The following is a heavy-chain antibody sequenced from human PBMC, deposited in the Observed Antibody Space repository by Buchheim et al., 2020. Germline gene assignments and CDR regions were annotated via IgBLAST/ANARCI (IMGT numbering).Heavy chain of an antibody. CDR2: IKQDGSEK. J-gene: IGHJ6*02. Sequence: EVQLVESGGGLVQPGGSLRLSCAASGFTFSSYWMSWVRQAPGKGLEWVANIKQDGSEKYYVDSVKGRFTISRDNAKNSLYLQMNSLRAEDTAVYYWARDLRYDPKDYYYDGMDVWGQGTT. CDR1: GFTFSSYW. D-gene: IGHD2-2*01. CDR3: ARDLRYDPKDYYYDGMDV. V-gene: IGHV3-7*01.